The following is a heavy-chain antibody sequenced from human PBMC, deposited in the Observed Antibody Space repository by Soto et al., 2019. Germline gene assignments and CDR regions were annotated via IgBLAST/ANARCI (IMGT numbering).Heavy chain of an antibody. J-gene: IGHJ6*02. CDR1: GGTFDNYA. V-gene: IGHV1-69*13. CDR2: IIPMFETV. D-gene: IGHD2-15*01. Sequence: SLKGSCKASGGTFDNYAVSWVRQAPGQGLEWMGGIIPMFETVNYAQRFQGRLTIAADESTSTAYMELTSLTSADTAIYFCARGLRTGNYGMDVWGQGTTVTVSS. CDR3: ARGLRTGNYGMDV.